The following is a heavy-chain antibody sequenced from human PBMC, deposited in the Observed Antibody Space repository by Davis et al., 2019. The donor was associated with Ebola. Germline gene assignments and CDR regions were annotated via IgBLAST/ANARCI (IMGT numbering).Heavy chain of an antibody. D-gene: IGHD5-18*01. Sequence: HSQTLSLTCAISGDSVSTAGWNWIRQSPSRGLEWLGRTYYKSKWYNDYAVSVKSRITINPDTSKNHFSLQLNSVTPEDTALYYCARGWLRGGMDVWGEGTTVTVSS. CDR1: GDSVSTAG. CDR2: TYYKSKWYN. J-gene: IGHJ6*04. CDR3: ARGWLRGGMDV. V-gene: IGHV6-1*01.